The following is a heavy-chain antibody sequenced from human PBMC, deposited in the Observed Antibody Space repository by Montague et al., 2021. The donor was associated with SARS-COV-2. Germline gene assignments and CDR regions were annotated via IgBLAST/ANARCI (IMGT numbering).Heavy chain of an antibody. J-gene: IGHJ4*02. CDR2: IWYDGSNK. V-gene: IGHV3-33*01. CDR3: ARESRVGHDYGDCGGAFDY. D-gene: IGHD4-17*01. Sequence: SLRLSCAASGFTFSSYGMHWVRQAPGKGLEWVAVIWYDGSNKYYADSVKGRFTISRDNSKNTLYLQMNSLRAEDTAVYYCARESRVGHDYGDCGGAFDYWGQGTLVTVSS. CDR1: GFTFSSYG.